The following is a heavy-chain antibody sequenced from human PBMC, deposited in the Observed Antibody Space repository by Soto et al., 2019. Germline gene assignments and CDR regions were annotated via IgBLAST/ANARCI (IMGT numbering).Heavy chain of an antibody. CDR1: GFTFSDYT. CDR2: ISRESSYI. D-gene: IGHD1-26*01. J-gene: IGHJ6*02. CDR3: EVGAEDVNSPYGMDV. V-gene: IGHV3-21*01. Sequence: GGSLRLSCTASGFTFSDYTMKWVRQAPGKGLEWVSSISRESSYIYYVDSVKGRFTISRDNAKNSVIMKMAGLRVDVTGVYFCEVGAEDVNSPYGMDVWGRGTTVTVSS.